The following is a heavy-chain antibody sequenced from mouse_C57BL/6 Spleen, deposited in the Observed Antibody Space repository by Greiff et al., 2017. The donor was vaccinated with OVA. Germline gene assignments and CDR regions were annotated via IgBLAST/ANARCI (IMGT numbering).Heavy chain of an antibody. Sequence: EVQRVESGGDLVKPGGSLKLSCAASGFTFSSYGMSWVRQTPDKRLEWVATISSGGSYTYYPDSVKGRFTISRDNAKNTLYLQMSSLKSEDTAMYYCARPSGTGYFDVWGTGTTVTVSS. V-gene: IGHV5-6*01. CDR3: ARPSGTGYFDV. CDR1: GFTFSSYG. J-gene: IGHJ1*03. CDR2: ISSGGSYT. D-gene: IGHD3-3*01.